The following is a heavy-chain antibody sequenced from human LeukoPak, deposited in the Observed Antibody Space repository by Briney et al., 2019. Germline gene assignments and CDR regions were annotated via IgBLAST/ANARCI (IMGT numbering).Heavy chain of an antibody. CDR2: INPNSGGT. CDR3: ARPPRYCSGGSCCYFDY. CDR1: GYTFTGYY. V-gene: IGHV1-2*02. Sequence: ASVKVSCKASGYTFTGYYMHWVRQAPGQGLEWMGWINPNSGGTNYAQKFQGRVTMTRDTSISTAYMELSRLRSDDTAVYYCARPPRYCSGGSCCYFDYWGQGTLVPSPQ. D-gene: IGHD2-15*01. J-gene: IGHJ4*02.